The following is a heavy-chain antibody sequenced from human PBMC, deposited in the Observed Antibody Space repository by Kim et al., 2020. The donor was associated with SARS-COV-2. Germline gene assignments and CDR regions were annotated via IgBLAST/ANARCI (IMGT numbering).Heavy chain of an antibody. V-gene: IGHV1-2*02. J-gene: IGHJ6*04. D-gene: IGHD5-12*01. CDR3: ASKLVATINPSGVPHYYGMVL. CDR1: GYTFTGYY. CDR2: INPNSGGT. Sequence: ASVKVSCKASGYTFTGYYMHWVRQAPGQGLEWMGWINPNSGGTNYAQKFLGRVTMTRDTSTSTAYMELSRLRSDDTAVYYCASKLVATINPSGVPHYYGMVLWGEGTPHPVPS.